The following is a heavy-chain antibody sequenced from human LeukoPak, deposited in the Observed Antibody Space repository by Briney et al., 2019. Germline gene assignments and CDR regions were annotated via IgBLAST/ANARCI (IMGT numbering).Heavy chain of an antibody. CDR1: GYIFTVYY. CDR2: INPNSGGT. D-gene: IGHD1-26*01. CDR3: ARHPYSGSYHFDY. Sequence: VASVKVSCKASGYIFTVYYMHWVRQAPGQGLEWMGWINPNSGGTNSAQKFQGRVTMTRDTSISTAYMELSRLTSDDTAVYYCARHPYSGSYHFDYWGQGTLVTVSS. J-gene: IGHJ4*02. V-gene: IGHV1-2*02.